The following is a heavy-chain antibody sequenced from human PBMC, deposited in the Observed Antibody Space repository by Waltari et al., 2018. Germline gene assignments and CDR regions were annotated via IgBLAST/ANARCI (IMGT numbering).Heavy chain of an antibody. J-gene: IGHJ4*02. V-gene: IGHV3-7*01. CDR1: GFTFSSYW. D-gene: IGHD6-13*01. CDR2: IKQDGSAK. Sequence: EVQLVESGGGLVQPGGSLRLSCAASGFTFSSYWMSWVRQAPGKGLEWVANIKQDGSAKYYLDSVKGRFTISRDNAKNSRYLQMNSLRAEDTAVYYCARVPSSSWSRHFDYWGQGTLVTVSS. CDR3: ARVPSSSWSRHFDY.